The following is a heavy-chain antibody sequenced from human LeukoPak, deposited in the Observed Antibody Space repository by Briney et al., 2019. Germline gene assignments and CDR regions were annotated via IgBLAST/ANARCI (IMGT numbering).Heavy chain of an antibody. Sequence: SETLSLTCTVSGYSISSGYYWGWIRQPPGKGLEWIGTIYHSGSTYYNPSLKSRITISVDTSKNQFSLKLSSVTAVDTAVYYCARGRRYCSGGSCYPAENWFDPWGQGTLVTVSS. V-gene: IGHV4-38-2*02. CDR3: ARGRRYCSGGSCYPAENWFDP. CDR2: IYHSGST. CDR1: GYSISSGYY. D-gene: IGHD2-15*01. J-gene: IGHJ5*02.